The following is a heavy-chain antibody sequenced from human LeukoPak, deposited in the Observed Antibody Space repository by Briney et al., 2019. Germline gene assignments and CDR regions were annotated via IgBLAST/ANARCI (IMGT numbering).Heavy chain of an antibody. J-gene: IGHJ6*03. CDR1: GGSISSYY. D-gene: IGHD2-15*01. CDR3: ARGTIGYCSGGSCYSHYYYYMDV. Sequence: SETLSLTCTVSGGSISSYYWSWIRQPPGKGLEWIGYIYYSGSTNYNPSLKSRVTISVDTSKNQFSLKLSSVTAADTAVYYCARGTIGYCSGGSCYSHYYYYMDVWGKGTTVTVSS. V-gene: IGHV4-59*01. CDR2: IYYSGST.